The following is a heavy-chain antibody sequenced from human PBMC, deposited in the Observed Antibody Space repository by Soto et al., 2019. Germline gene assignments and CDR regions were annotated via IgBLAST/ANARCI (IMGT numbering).Heavy chain of an antibody. CDR3: ARAALYNWNDVSWFDH. CDR2: ISSSSSTI. J-gene: IGHJ5*02. D-gene: IGHD1-1*01. CDR1: GFTFSSYS. Sequence: EVQLVESGGGLVQPGGSLRLSCAASGFTFSSYSMNWVHQSPGKGLEWVSYISSSSSTIYYADSVKGRFTISRDNAKNSLYLQMNSLRAEDTAVYYCARAALYNWNDVSWFDHWGQGTLVTVSS. V-gene: IGHV3-48*01.